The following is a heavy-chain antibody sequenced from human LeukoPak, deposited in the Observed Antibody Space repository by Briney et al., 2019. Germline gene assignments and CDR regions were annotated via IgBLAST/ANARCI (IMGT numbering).Heavy chain of an antibody. V-gene: IGHV4-59*01. D-gene: IGHD6-13*01. J-gene: IGHJ4*02. Sequence: PSETLSLTCTVSGGSISSYYWSWIRQPPGKGLEWIGYIYYSGSTNYNPSLKSRVTISVDTSKNQFSLKLSSVTAADTAVYYCATRIAAAGGFDYWGQGTLVTVSS. CDR1: GGSISSYY. CDR2: IYYSGST. CDR3: ATRIAAAGGFDY.